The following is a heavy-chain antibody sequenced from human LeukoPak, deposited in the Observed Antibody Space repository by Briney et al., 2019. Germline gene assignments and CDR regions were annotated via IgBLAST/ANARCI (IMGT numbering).Heavy chain of an antibody. D-gene: IGHD3-10*02. V-gene: IGHV7-4-1*02. CDR3: ARDPIGTTMFFDS. Sequence: ASVKVSCKASGYTFTSYGISWVRQAPGQRLEWMGWINTNTGNPTYAQGFTGRFVFSLDPSVNTAYLQISSLKAEDTAVYYCARDPIGTTMFFDSWGQGTLVTVSS. CDR2: INTNTGNP. J-gene: IGHJ4*02. CDR1: GYTFTSYG.